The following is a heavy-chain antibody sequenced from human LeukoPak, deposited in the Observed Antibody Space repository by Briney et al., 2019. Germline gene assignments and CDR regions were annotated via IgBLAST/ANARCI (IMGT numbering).Heavy chain of an antibody. CDR3: ARGHWGLDY. CDR2: IYNGGDTI. Sequence: PGGSRRLSCATSAFTFSDHYMTWIRQAPGKGLETVSYIYNGGDTIYYADSVRGRFTISRDNAESSLYLQMNSLRAEDTAVYYCARGHWGLDYWGRGTLVTVSS. J-gene: IGHJ4*02. V-gene: IGHV3-11*04. CDR1: AFTFSDHY. D-gene: IGHD7-27*01.